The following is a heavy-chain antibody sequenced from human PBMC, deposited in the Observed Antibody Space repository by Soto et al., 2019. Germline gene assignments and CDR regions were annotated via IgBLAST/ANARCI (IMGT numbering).Heavy chain of an antibody. Sequence: PGGSLRLSCSASGLAFSSYGMHWVRQAPGKGLQWVALISYDGSHEYYADSVKGRFTISRDNSKNMLYIQMNSLRTEDTALCYCAKLGGSLEGGHAFDLWGQGTMVTVSS. CDR2: ISYDGSHE. J-gene: IGHJ3*01. CDR3: AKLGGSLEGGHAFDL. V-gene: IGHV3-30*18. CDR1: GLAFSSYG. D-gene: IGHD3-10*01.